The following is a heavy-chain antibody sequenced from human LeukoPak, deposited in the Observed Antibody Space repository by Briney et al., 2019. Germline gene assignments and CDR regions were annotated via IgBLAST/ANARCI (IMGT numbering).Heavy chain of an antibody. V-gene: IGHV4-59*08. J-gene: IGHJ4*02. D-gene: IGHD3-3*02. Sequence: SETLSLTCTVSGDSITNNYWAWIRQPPGKGLEWIGYTHDSGNTNYNPSLRSRVTISVDTSKNQFSLKLNSVTAADTAVYYCADLLGDWGQGTLVTVSS. CDR2: THDSGNT. CDR3: ADLLGD. CDR1: GDSITNNY.